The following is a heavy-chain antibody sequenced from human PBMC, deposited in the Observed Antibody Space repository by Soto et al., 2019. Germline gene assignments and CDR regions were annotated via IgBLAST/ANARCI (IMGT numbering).Heavy chain of an antibody. V-gene: IGHV3-48*03. D-gene: IGHD6-6*01. J-gene: IGHJ6*02. CDR3: ARFYSSSFLAYYYYGMDV. CDR1: GFTFSSYE. CDR2: ISSSGSTI. Sequence: PGGSLRLSCAASGFTFSSYEMNWVRQAPGKGLEWVSYISSSGSTIYYADSVKGRFTISRDNAKNSPYLQMNSLRAEDTAVYYCARFYSSSFLAYYYYGMDVWGQGTTVTVS.